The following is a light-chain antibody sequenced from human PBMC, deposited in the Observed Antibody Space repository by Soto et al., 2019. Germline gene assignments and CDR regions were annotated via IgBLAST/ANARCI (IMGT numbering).Light chain of an antibody. V-gene: IGKV1-39*01. CDR3: QQSYNSPMFT. Sequence: DIQMTQSPSSLSASVGDRVTVTCQSSQSISTSLNWYQQKPGKAPKLLIYAASSLGDGVPSRFSGSGSSTHFTLTISSLQPEDFATYYCQQSYNSPMFTFDQGTKVAIK. J-gene: IGKJ2*01. CDR1: QSISTS. CDR2: AAS.